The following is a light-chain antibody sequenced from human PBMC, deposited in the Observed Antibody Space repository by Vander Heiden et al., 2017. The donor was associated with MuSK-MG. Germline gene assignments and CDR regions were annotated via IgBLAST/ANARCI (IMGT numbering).Light chain of an antibody. V-gene: IGLV2-14*03. CDR1: RRDVGGYNY. CDR3: SSYTSNSTQVV. J-gene: IGLJ2*01. Sequence: FALSPPAPVSGSPGESITMCCTGTRRDVGGYNYVSWYQQHPGKAPKLMIYNVTNRPSGLSTRFSGSKTGNTASLTISGLQAEDEADYYCSSYTSNSTQVVFGGGTKLTVL. CDR2: NVT.